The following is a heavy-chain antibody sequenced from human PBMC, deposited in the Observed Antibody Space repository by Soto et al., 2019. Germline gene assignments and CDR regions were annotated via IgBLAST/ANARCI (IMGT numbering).Heavy chain of an antibody. CDR1: GFTFSSYA. V-gene: IGHV3-64D*06. J-gene: IGHJ6*02. CDR2: ISSNGGST. Sequence: GGSLRLSCSASGFTFSSYAMHWVRQAPGKGLEYVSAISSNGGSTYYADSVKGRFTISRDNSKNTLYLQMSSLRAEDTAVYYCVKEDCSSTSCYLHYYYYGMDVWGQGTTVTVSS. D-gene: IGHD2-2*01. CDR3: VKEDCSSTSCYLHYYYYGMDV.